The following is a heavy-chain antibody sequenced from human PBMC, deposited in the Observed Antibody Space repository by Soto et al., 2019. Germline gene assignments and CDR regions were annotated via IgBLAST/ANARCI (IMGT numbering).Heavy chain of an antibody. Sequence: RRLSCAASGFTFSSYAMSWVRQAPGKGLEWVSAISGSGGSTYYADSVKGRFTISRDNSKNTLYLQMNSLRAEDTAVYYCANGGGLRFLEWSDYGMDVWGQGTTVTVSS. CDR2: ISGSGGST. CDR1: GFTFSSYA. V-gene: IGHV3-23*01. J-gene: IGHJ6*02. CDR3: ANGGGLRFLEWSDYGMDV. D-gene: IGHD3-3*01.